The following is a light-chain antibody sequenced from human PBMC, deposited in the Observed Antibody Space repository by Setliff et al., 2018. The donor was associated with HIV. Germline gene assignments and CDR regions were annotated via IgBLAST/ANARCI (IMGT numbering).Light chain of an antibody. CDR3: QSADSSGTYV. Sequence: SYELTQPPSVSVSPGQTARITCSGDALPKQYAYWYQQKPGQAPVVVIYKDSERPSGILERFSGSSSGTTVTLTISGAQAEDEADYYCQSADSSGTYVFGTGTKVTVL. J-gene: IGLJ1*01. CDR2: KDS. CDR1: ALPKQY. V-gene: IGLV3-25*03.